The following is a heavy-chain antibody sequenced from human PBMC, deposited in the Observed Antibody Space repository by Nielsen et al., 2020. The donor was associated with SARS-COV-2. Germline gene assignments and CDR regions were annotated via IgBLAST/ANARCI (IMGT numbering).Heavy chain of an antibody. CDR3: ASGIVVAFDAFDI. CDR2: IYCSGST. J-gene: IGHJ3*02. CDR1: GGSISSYY. V-gene: IGHV4-59*01. Sequence: SETLSLTCTVSGGSISSYYWSWIRQPPGKGLEWIGYIYCSGSTNYNPSLKSRVTISVDTSKNQFSLKLSSVTAADTAVYYCASGIVVAFDAFDIWGQGTMVTVSS. D-gene: IGHD2-2*01.